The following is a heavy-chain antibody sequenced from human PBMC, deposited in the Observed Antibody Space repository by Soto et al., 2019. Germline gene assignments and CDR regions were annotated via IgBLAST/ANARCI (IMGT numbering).Heavy chain of an antibody. D-gene: IGHD3-22*01. CDR3: TIDAASDSSIYPDGLDAEFDI. J-gene: IGHJ3*02. Sequence: PGGSLRLSCAASGFTFSSYSMNWVRQAPGKGLEWVSSISGSSSYIYYADSMKGRFTISRDNAKNSLYLQMNRLRAEDTAVYYCTIDAASDSSIYPDGLDAEFDIWGQGKVVTVSS. CDR2: ISGSSSYI. CDR1: GFTFSSYS. V-gene: IGHV3-21*01.